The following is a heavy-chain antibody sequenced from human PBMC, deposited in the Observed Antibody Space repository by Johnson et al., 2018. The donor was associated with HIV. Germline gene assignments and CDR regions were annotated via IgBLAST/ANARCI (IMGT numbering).Heavy chain of an antibody. CDR3: ARDETQRRYALTAFDI. J-gene: IGHJ3*02. V-gene: IGHV3-7*03. D-gene: IGHD6-25*01. CDR1: GFIFNNYG. CDR2: IKQDGSEK. Sequence: VQLVESGGGLVKPGGSLRLSCAASGFIFNNYGMTWVRQTPGKGLEWVANIKQDGSEKYYVDSVKGRFTIFRDNAKNSLYLQMNSLRAEDTAFDYCARDETQRRYALTAFDIWGQGTLVTVSS.